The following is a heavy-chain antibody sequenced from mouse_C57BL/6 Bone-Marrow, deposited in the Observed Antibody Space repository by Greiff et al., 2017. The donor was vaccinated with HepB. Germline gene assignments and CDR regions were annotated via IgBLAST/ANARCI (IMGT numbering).Heavy chain of an antibody. J-gene: IGHJ3*01. CDR3: ARGSSGYIAY. CDR1: GYTFTDYY. Sequence: QVQLKESGPELVKPGASVKISCKASGYTFTDYYINWVKQRPGKGLEWIGWIYPGSGNTKYNEKFKGKATLTVDTSSSTAYMQLSSLTSEDSAVYFCARGSSGYIAYWGQGTLVTVSA. D-gene: IGHD3-2*02. V-gene: IGHV1-84*01. CDR2: IYPGSGNT.